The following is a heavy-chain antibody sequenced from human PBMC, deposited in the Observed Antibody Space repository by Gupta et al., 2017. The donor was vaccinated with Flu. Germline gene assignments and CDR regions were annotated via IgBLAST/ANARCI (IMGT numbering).Heavy chain of an antibody. D-gene: IGHD3-22*01. CDR1: GFSLRTRGMR. CDR3: ARDPSYSYENSGYFDY. V-gene: IGHV2-70*04. Sequence: QFTLKESGPALVKPTQTLTLTCTFSGFSLRTRGMRVSWVRQPPGKALEWLARIDWDDDKFYRTSLKTRLTISKDSSKSQVVLTVTNVDPADTATYYGARDPSYSYENSGYFDYWGQGALVIVSS. CDR2: IDWDDDK. J-gene: IGHJ4*02.